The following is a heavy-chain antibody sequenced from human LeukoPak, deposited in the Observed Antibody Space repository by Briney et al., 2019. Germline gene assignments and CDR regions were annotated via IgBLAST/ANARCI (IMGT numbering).Heavy chain of an antibody. CDR2: ISYSGST. J-gene: IGHJ4*02. Sequence: PSETLSLTCTVSGGSISSYYWSWIRQPPGKGLEWIGYISYSGSTNYNPSLKSRVTISVGTSKNQFSLKLSPVTAADTAVYYCAGGRPYYFDYWGQGTLVTVSS. V-gene: IGHV4-59*01. CDR3: AGGRPYYFDY. CDR1: GGSISSYY.